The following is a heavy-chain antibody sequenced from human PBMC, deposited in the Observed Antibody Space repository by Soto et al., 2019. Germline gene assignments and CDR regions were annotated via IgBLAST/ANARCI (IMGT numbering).Heavy chain of an antibody. CDR1: GFIFNDYL. CDR2: IKQDGSEK. D-gene: IGHD4-4*01. V-gene: IGHV3-7*01. J-gene: IGHJ4*02. CDR3: ARNRADGYSNY. Sequence: GGSRELSWAASGFIFNDYLVTWGRQAPGKGLEWVANIKQDGSEKYYVDSVKGRFTISRDNAKNSMYLQMSSLRAEDTAIYYCARNRADGYSNYWGQGTLVTVSS.